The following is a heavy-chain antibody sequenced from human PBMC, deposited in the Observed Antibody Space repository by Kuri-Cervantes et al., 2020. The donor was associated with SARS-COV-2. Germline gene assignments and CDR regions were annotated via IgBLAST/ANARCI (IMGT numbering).Heavy chain of an antibody. CDR2: IYYSGST. V-gene: IGHV4-39*01. CDR3: ARPMPYNYWSGYRAYYYGMDV. Sequence: SDTLSPTCTVSGGSISSSSYYWGWIRQPTGKGLEWIGSIYYSGSTYYKPSIKSRVTIYVDTCKNQFSLKPSSVLAADTAVYYCARPMPYNYWSGYRAYYYGMDVWGQGTTVTVSS. J-gene: IGHJ6*02. D-gene: IGHD3-3*01. CDR1: GGSISSSSYY.